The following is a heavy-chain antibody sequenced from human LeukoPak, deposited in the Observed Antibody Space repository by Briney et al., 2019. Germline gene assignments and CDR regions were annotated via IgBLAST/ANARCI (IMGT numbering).Heavy chain of an antibody. Sequence: GGSLRLSCSASGFTFSSSPMHWVRQAPGRGLEYVSSINPSGSFVSYADFAKGRFTISRDNWRNTLHLQMNSLTPDDTAIYYCVREMGSGTHYCLEFWGQGALVTVSA. CDR1: GFTFSSSP. V-gene: IGHV3-64D*06. D-gene: IGHD3-10*01. CDR2: INPSGSFV. J-gene: IGHJ4*02. CDR3: VREMGSGTHYCLEF.